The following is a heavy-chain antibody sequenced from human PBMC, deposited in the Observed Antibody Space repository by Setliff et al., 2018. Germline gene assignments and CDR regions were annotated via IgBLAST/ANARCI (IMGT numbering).Heavy chain of an antibody. V-gene: IGHV4-34*01. CDR2: INHTGST. J-gene: IGHJ5*02. D-gene: IGHD2-2*01. Sequence: PSETLSLTCAVYGGSFSGYYWSWIRQPQGKGLELIGEINHTGSTNYNPSLKSRVTISVDTSKNQFSLRLSSVTAADTAVYYCARGYCNSAGCFFAGWFDPWGQGTLVTVSS. CDR3: ARGYCNSAGCFFAGWFDP. CDR1: GGSFSGYY.